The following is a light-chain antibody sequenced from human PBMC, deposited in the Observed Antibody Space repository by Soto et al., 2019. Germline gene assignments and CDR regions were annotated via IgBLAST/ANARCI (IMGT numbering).Light chain of an antibody. CDR2: DAS. CDR3: QQFNSYPLT. CDR1: QGISSA. J-gene: IGKJ3*01. V-gene: IGKV1-13*02. Sequence: ALQLTQSPPSLSASVGDRVTITCRASQGISSALAWYQQKPGKAPKVLIYDASSLESGVPSRFGGSGSGTDFTLTISSLQPGDFATYYCQQFNSYPLTFGPGTKVEIK.